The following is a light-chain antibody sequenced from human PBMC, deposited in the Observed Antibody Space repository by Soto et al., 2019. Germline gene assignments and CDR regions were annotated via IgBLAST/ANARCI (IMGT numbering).Light chain of an antibody. CDR1: QSLSSY. CDR2: DAS. J-gene: IGKJ1*01. CDR3: QQRSNWPPT. Sequence: EIVLTQSPATLSLSPGERATLSCRASQSLSSYLAWYQQRPGQAPRLLIYDASNRATGIPARFSGSGSGTDFTLTISSLEPEDFAVYYRQQRSNWPPTFGQGTKVDIK. V-gene: IGKV3-11*01.